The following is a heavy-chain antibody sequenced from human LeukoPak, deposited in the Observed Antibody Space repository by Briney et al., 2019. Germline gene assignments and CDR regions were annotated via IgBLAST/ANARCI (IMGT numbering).Heavy chain of an antibody. V-gene: IGHV4-59*01. D-gene: IGHD6-19*01. CDR1: GGSISGYY. Sequence: SETLSLTCTVSGGSISGYYWTWIRQPPGKGLEWIGYIYSSGSTDYNPSLGSRVTISVDTSKNQFSLKLSSVTAADTAVYYCAKTVRQWLANDAFAIWGQGTMVTVSS. J-gene: IGHJ3*02. CDR3: AKTVRQWLANDAFAI. CDR2: IYSSGST.